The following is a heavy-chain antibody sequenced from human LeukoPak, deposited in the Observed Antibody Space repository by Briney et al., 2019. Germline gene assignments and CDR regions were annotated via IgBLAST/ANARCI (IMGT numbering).Heavy chain of an antibody. J-gene: IGHJ4*02. D-gene: IGHD1-26*01. CDR3: TTDPLVGARDY. V-gene: IGHV3-15*01. CDR2: IKSKTDGGTT. CDR1: GFTFSNSW. Sequence: GGSLRLSCAASGFTFSNSWMSWVLQAPGKGLEWGGRIKSKTDGGTTDYAAPVKCRFTISRDDSKNKLYLQMNSLKTEDTAVYYCTTDPLVGARDYWGQGTLVTVSS.